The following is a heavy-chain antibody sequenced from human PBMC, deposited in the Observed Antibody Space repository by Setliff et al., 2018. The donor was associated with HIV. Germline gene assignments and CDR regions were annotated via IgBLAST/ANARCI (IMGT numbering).Heavy chain of an antibody. D-gene: IGHD4-17*01. V-gene: IGHV2-26*04. J-gene: IGHJ4*02. CDR2: IFSNDEK. Sequence: PSETLSLTCTVSGGSISSHYWSWIRQPPGKALEWLAHIFSNDEKSYSTSLKSRLTISKDTSKSQVVLTMTNVDPVDTATYYCAWGYGDYPPPLDYWGQGTLVTVSS. CDR1: GGSISSHYW. CDR3: AWGYGDYPPPLDY.